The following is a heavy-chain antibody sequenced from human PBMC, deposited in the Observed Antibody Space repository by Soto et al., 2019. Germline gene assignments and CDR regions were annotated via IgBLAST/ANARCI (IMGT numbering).Heavy chain of an antibody. D-gene: IGHD3-3*01. Sequence: GSLRLSCAASGFTFSIYSMNWVRQAPGKGLEWVSYISSSSSTIYYADSVKGRFTISRDNAKNSLYLQMNSLRAEDTAVYYCARDVLRFLEWFSWAPSYFDYWGQGTLVTVSS. J-gene: IGHJ4*02. CDR2: ISSSSSTI. CDR1: GFTFSIYS. CDR3: ARDVLRFLEWFSWAPSYFDY. V-gene: IGHV3-48*01.